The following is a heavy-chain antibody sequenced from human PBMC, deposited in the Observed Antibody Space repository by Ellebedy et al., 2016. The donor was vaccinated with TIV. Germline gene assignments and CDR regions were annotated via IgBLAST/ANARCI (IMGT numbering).Heavy chain of an antibody. J-gene: IGHJ6*02. CDR2: IYYSGST. Sequence: SETLSLTXTVSGGSISSYYWSWIRQPPGKGLEWIGYIYYSGSTNYNPSLKSRVTISVDTSKNQFSLKLSSVTAADTAVYYCARGIYGARYYYGMDVWGQGTTVTVSS. CDR3: ARGIYGARYYYGMDV. D-gene: IGHD4-17*01. CDR1: GGSISSYY. V-gene: IGHV4-59*01.